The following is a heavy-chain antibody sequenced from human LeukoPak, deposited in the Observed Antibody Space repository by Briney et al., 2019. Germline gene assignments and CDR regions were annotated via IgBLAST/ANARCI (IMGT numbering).Heavy chain of an antibody. CDR1: GFTFSSYW. J-gene: IGHJ3*02. CDR2: IKQDGSEK. V-gene: IGHV3-7*01. CDR3: AGTSLGDAFDI. Sequence: GSLRLSCAASGFTFSSYWMSWVRQAPGKGLEWVANIKQDGSEKYYVDSVKGRFTISRDNAKNSLYLQMNSLRAEDTAVYYCAGTSLGDAFDIWGQGTMVTVSS. D-gene: IGHD7-27*01.